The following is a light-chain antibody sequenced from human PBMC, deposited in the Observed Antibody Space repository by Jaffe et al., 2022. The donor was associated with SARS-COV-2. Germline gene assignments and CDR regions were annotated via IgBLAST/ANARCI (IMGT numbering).Light chain of an antibody. CDR3: QVWDTSSDHYV. CDR2: HDS. J-gene: IGLJ1*01. CDR1: DIGRKS. Sequence: SYVLTQSPSVSVAPGKTAKITCGGNDIGRKSVHWYQQKPGQAPVLVIYHDSDRPSGIPERFSGSNSGNTATLAISRVEAGDEADYYCQVWDTSSDHYVFGAGTRVTVL. V-gene: IGLV3-21*04.